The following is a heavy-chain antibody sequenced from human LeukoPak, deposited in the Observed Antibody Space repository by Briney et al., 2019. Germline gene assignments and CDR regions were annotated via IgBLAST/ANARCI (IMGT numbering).Heavy chain of an antibody. D-gene: IGHD2-15*01. CDR2: IYTSGST. CDR1: GGSISSYY. V-gene: IGHV4-4*07. CDR3: AGDPDVGYCSGGSCYYFDY. Sequence: PSETLSLTCTVSGGSISSYYWSWIRQPAGKGLEWIGRIYTSGSTNYNPSLKSRVTMSVDTSKNQFSLKLSSVTAADTAVYYCAGDPDVGYCSGGSCYYFDYWGQGTLVTVSS. J-gene: IGHJ4*02.